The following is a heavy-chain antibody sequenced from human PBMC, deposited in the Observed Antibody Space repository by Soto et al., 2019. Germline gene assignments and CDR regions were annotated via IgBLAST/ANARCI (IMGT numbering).Heavy chain of an antibody. V-gene: IGHV1-3*01. CDR2: INAGNGNT. D-gene: IGHD3-22*01. J-gene: IGHJ3*02. Sequence: ASVKVSCKASGYTFTSYARHWVRQAPGQRLEWMGWINAGNGNTKYSQKFQGRVTITRDTSASTAYMELSSLRSEDTAVYYCARGASSGYGAFDIWGQGTMVTVSS. CDR1: GYTFTSYA. CDR3: ARGASSGYGAFDI.